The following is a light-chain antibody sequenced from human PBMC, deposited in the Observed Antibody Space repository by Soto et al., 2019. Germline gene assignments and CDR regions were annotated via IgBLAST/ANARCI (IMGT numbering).Light chain of an antibody. J-gene: IGKJ4*01. CDR2: GAS. CDR3: QRYDNWPLN. CDR1: QSVSSN. Sequence: EIVMTPSPATLSVSPVQRATLSCMASQSVSSNLAWYQQKPGQAPRLLIYGASTRATGIPARFSGSGSGTEFSLTISSLQSEDFAVYYCQRYDNWPLNCGGGNKGDIK. V-gene: IGKV3-15*01.